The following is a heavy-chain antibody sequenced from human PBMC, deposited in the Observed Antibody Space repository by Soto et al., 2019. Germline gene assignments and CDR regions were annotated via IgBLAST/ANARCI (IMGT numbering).Heavy chain of an antibody. CDR2: IYPGDSDT. V-gene: IGHV5-51*01. J-gene: IGHJ3*02. CDR1: GYSFTSYW. Sequence: GESLKISCKGSGYSFTSYWIGWVRQTPGKGLEWMGIIYPGDSDTRYSPSFQVQVTISADKSISTAYLQWSSLKASDTAMYYCARRRRYSSMGDAFDIWGQVTMGAVAS. CDR3: ARRRRYSSMGDAFDI. D-gene: IGHD6-19*01.